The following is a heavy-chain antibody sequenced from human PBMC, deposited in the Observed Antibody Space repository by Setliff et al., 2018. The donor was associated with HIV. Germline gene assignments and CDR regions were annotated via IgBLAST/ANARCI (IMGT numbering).Heavy chain of an antibody. J-gene: IGHJ1*01. V-gene: IGHV1-69*13. Sequence: GASVKVSCKASGGTFSSYAISWVRQAPGQGLEWMGGIIPIFGTANYAQKFQGRVTITADESTNTAYMELSSLRSEDTAVYYCADTLGYCSGDSCCGYFPHWGQGTLVTVSS. CDR2: IIPIFGTA. CDR3: ADTLGYCSGDSCCGYFPH. CDR1: GGTFSSYA. D-gene: IGHD2-15*01.